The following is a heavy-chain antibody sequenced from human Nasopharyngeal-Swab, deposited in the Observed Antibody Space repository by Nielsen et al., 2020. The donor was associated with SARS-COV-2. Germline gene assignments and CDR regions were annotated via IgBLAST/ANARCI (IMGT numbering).Heavy chain of an antibody. D-gene: IGHD4-17*01. CDR3: ARDAPAHYGAFY. J-gene: IGHJ4*02. V-gene: IGHV3-30*03. Sequence: VRQMPGNGLEWVAFIAHDASNEYYGDSVKGRFSISRDSSKNTLYLQMDSLRGEDTAVYYCARDAPAHYGAFYWGRGTLVTVSS. CDR2: IAHDASNE.